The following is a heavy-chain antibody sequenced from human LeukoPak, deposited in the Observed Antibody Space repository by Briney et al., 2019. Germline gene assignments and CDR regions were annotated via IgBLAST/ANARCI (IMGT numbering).Heavy chain of an antibody. CDR3: ARVGYGDYVWIPVYFDY. Sequence: GXXLRLSCGASGFTFSSYWMHWVRQAPGKGLVWVSRISTDGRNTNYADSVKGRFTISRDNAKNTLYLQMNSLRAEDTAVYYCARVGYGDYVWIPVYFDYWGQGTLVTVSS. J-gene: IGHJ4*02. CDR2: ISTDGRNT. D-gene: IGHD4-17*01. CDR1: GFTFSSYW. V-gene: IGHV3-74*01.